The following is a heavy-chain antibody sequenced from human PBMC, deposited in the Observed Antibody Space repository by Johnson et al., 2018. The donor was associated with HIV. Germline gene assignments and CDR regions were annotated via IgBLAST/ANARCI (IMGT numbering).Heavy chain of an antibody. CDR3: AKEPVVVIHAGGAFDI. CDR2: ISGSGGST. D-gene: IGHD3-22*01. V-gene: IGHV3-23*04. J-gene: IGHJ3*02. CDR1: GFTVSSNY. Sequence: VLLVESGGGLVQPGGSLRLSCAASGFTVSSNYMSWVRQAPGKGLEWVSAISGSGGSTYYADSVKGRFTISRDNSKNTLYLQMNSLRAEDTAVYYCAKEPVVVIHAGGAFDIWGQGTMVTVSS.